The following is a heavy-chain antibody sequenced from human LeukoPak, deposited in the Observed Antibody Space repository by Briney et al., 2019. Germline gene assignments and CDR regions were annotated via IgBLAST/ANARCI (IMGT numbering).Heavy chain of an antibody. CDR3: ARVGSLEALGYFDY. D-gene: IGHD2-15*01. V-gene: IGHV3-53*01. CDR1: GFTVSSNY. J-gene: IGHJ4*02. CDR2: IYSGGST. Sequence: PGGPLRLSCAASGFTVSSNYMSWVRQAPGKGLEWVSVIYSGGSTYYADSVKGRFTISRDNSKNTLYLQMNSLRAEDTAVYYCARVGSLEALGYFDYWGQGTLVTVSS.